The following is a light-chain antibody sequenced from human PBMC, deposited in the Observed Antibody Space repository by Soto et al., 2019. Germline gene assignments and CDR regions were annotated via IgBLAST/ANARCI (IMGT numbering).Light chain of an antibody. V-gene: IGLV2-14*01. J-gene: IGLJ2*01. CDR2: EVT. CDR3: SSYTSTGTYVI. CDR1: SSDIGAYNY. Sequence: QSVLTQPASVSGSPGQSVTISCTGTSSDIGAYNYVSWYQQHPGKAPRLTIFEVTNRPSGVSYRFSGSKSANTASLTISGLQAEDEADYYCSSYTSTGTYVIFGGGTKVTVL.